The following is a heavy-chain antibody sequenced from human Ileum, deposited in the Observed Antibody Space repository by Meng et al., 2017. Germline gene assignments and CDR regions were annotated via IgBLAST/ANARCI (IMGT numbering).Heavy chain of an antibody. CDR1: GGLISTSDW. Sequence: QGQLQEAGPVLVKPSGTLFLTCAGSGGLISTSDWWSWVRQPPGKGLEWIGEIHHSGSTNYNPSLKSRVTISVDKSKNQFSLKLNSVTAADTAVYYCAREWSGSYRHFDYWGQGTLVTVSS. CDR2: IHHSGST. J-gene: IGHJ4*02. V-gene: IGHV4-4*02. D-gene: IGHD1-26*01. CDR3: AREWSGSYRHFDY.